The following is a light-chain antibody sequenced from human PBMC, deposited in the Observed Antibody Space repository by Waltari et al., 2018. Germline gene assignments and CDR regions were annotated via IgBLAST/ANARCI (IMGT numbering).Light chain of an antibody. V-gene: IGLV1-44*01. CDR1: SSNIGSNP. Sequence: QSVLTQPPSASGTPGQRVTISCSGSSSNIGSNPVNWYQHLPGTAPKLLIYSNNQRPSGVPVRFSASKSGTAASLAISGLQSEDEADYYCAAWDDSLHGYVFGTGTKVTVL. CDR2: SNN. CDR3: AAWDDSLHGYV. J-gene: IGLJ1*01.